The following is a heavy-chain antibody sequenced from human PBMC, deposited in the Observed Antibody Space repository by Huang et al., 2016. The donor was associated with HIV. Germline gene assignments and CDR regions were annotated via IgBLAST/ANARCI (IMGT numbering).Heavy chain of an antibody. V-gene: IGHV3-53*01. CDR2: IYSSGKT. CDR1: GFTSKDNH. CDR3: VRGPEDSWYGSHYYAMDV. D-gene: IGHD6-13*01. Sequence: HLVESGGDWIHPGGSLRLSCEASGFTSKDNHLSWVRQAPGKGLEWVSVIYSSGKTYYEDSVRGRFTISRDTSKNIVFLQLNSLRAGDTGVYYCVRGPEDSWYGSHYYAMDVWGQGTTVTVAS. J-gene: IGHJ6*02.